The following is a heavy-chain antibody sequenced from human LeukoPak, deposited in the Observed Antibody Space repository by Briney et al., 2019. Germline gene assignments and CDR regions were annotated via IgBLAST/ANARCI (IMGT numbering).Heavy chain of an antibody. V-gene: IGHV1-8*01. CDR2: MNPNSGNT. Sequence: ASVKVSCKASGYTFTSYDINWVRQATGQGLEWMGWMNPNSGNTGYAQKFQGRVTMTRNTSMSTAYMELSSLRSEDTAVYYCARAARRMMVQGVIVYWFDPWGQGTLVTVSS. CDR3: ARAARRMMVQGVIVYWFDP. CDR1: GYTFTSYD. D-gene: IGHD3-10*01. J-gene: IGHJ5*02.